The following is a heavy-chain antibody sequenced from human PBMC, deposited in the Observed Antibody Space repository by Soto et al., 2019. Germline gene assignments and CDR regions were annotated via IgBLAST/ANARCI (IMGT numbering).Heavy chain of an antibody. CDR2: ISGSGGST. Sequence: EVQLLESGGGLVQPGGSLRLSCAASGFTFSSYAMSWVRQAPGKGLEWVSAISGSGGSTYYADSVKGRFTISRDNSKNTLYLQINSLRAEDTAVYYCAKERITMIVVVTGQDYWGQGTLVTVSS. J-gene: IGHJ4*02. CDR3: AKERITMIVVVTGQDY. D-gene: IGHD3-22*01. CDR1: GFTFSSYA. V-gene: IGHV3-23*01.